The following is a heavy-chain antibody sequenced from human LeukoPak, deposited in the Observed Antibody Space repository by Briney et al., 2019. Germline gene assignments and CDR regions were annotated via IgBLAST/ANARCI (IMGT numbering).Heavy chain of an antibody. CDR2: IIPIFGTA. J-gene: IGHJ4*02. CDR3: ATEGYVSRTLDY. Sequence: ASVKVSCKASGGTFSSYAISWVRQAPGQGLEWMGGIIPIFGTANYAQKFQGRVTITADESTSTAYMELSSLRSEDTAVYYCATEGYVSRTLDYWGQGTLVTVSS. CDR1: GGTFSSYA. V-gene: IGHV1-69*13. D-gene: IGHD3-16*01.